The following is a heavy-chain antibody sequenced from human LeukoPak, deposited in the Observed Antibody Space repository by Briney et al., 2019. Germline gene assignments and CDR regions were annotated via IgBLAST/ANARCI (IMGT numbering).Heavy chain of an antibody. CDR2: ISGNSGSI. Sequence: GGSLRLSCAASGFTFDDYAMHWVRQAPGKGLEWGSGISGNSGSIGYADSVKGRFTISRDNAKNSLYLQMNSLGAEDTALHYCAKDRGYDILTGYLFHYRGQGTLVTVSS. D-gene: IGHD3-9*01. V-gene: IGHV3-9*01. CDR1: GFTFDDYA. CDR3: AKDRGYDILTGYLFHY. J-gene: IGHJ4*02.